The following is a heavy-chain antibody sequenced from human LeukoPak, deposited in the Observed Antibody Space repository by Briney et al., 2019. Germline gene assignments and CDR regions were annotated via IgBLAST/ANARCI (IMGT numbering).Heavy chain of an antibody. CDR3: AKSYSWNDKTSDY. D-gene: IGHD1-1*01. J-gene: IGHJ4*02. CDR2: ISYDGSNK. Sequence: QSGGSLRLSCAASGFTFSSYAMHWVRQAPGKGLEWVAVISYDGSNKYYADSVKGRFTISGDNSKNTLYLQMIGLRDEDTAVYYCAKSYSWNDKTSDYWGQGTRVTVSS. CDR1: GFTFSSYA. V-gene: IGHV3-30*04.